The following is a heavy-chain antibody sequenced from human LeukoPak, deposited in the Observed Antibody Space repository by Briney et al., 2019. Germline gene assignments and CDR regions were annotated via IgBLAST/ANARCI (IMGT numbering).Heavy chain of an antibody. CDR3: ARSIGLTGGGVDV. J-gene: IGHJ6*02. Sequence: GGSLRLSCAASGFTFRDYNMNWVRQAPGKGLEWVSYITNSGNTIYYADSVKGRFTISRDNAKNSLYLQMNSLRAEDTAVYYCARSIGLTGGGVDVWGQGTTVTVSS. V-gene: IGHV3-11*01. D-gene: IGHD3-9*01. CDR1: GFTFRDYN. CDR2: ITNSGNTI.